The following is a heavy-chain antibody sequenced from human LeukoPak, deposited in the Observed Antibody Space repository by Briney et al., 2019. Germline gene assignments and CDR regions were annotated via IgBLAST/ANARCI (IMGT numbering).Heavy chain of an antibody. CDR1: GDSISSNNW. V-gene: IGHV4-4*02. CDR2: IYHSGST. J-gene: IGHJ4*02. Sequence: SGTLSLTCAVSGDSISSNNWWSWVRQPPGKGLEWIGEIYHSGSTNYNPSLKSRVTISVNKSKNQFSLKVSSVTAADTAVYYCTRAPPYASGWSKGVLDYWGQGTLVSVSS. CDR3: TRAPPYASGWSKGVLDY. D-gene: IGHD6-19*01.